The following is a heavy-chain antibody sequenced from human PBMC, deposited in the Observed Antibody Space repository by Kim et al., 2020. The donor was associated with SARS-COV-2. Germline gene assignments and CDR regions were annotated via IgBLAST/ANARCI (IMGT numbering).Heavy chain of an antibody. V-gene: IGHV3-30*18. CDR3: AKDMVRGVITEDAFDI. D-gene: IGHD3-10*01. Sequence: GGSLRLSCAASGFTFSSYGMHWVRQAPGKGLEWVAVISYDGSNKYYADSVKGRFTISRDNSKNTLYLQMNSLRAEDTAVYYCAKDMVRGVITEDAFDIWGQGTMVTVSS. CDR1: GFTFSSYG. J-gene: IGHJ3*02. CDR2: ISYDGSNK.